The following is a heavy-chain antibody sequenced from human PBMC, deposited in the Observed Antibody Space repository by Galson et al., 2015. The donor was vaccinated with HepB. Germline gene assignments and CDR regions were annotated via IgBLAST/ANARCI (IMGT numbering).Heavy chain of an antibody. CDR2: ISHDESNK. CDR1: GFTFSSHA. J-gene: IGHJ4*02. CDR3: ARGHGRHRWYFFDF. D-gene: IGHD3-16*02. V-gene: IGHV3-30-3*01. Sequence: SLRLSCAASGFTFSSHAMHWVRQAPGKGLEWVAVISHDESNKSYADSLKGRFTISRDNSKNSMSLQMNSLRVEDTAVYYCARGHGRHRWYFFDFWGLGTLVTVSS.